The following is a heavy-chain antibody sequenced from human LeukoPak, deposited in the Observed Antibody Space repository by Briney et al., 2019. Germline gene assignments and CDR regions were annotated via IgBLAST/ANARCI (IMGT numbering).Heavy chain of an antibody. Sequence: KPGRSLRLSCSASGFTFDDYAMHWVRQAPGKGLEWVSCISSSSSYIYYADSVKGRFTISRDNAKNSLYLQMNSLRAEDTAVYYCARDYLYSHYLGLGFDPWGQGTLVTVSS. CDR1: GFTFDDYA. J-gene: IGHJ5*02. D-gene: IGHD4-11*01. V-gene: IGHV3-21*01. CDR3: ARDYLYSHYLGLGFDP. CDR2: ISSSSSYI.